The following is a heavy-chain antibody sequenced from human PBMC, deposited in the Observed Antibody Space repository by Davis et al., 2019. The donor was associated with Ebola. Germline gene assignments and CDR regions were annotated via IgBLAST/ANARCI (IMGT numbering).Heavy chain of an antibody. CDR3: AKDTANIWFDV. D-gene: IGHD2-21*02. Sequence: GESLKISCAASGFVFRSYVMSWVRRAPGKGLEWVSTHGTSGDTYYADSVKGRFTISRDNSKNTLHLQMNSLRVEDTAIYFCAKDTANIWFDVWGQGTMVAVSS. J-gene: IGHJ3*01. CDR1: GFVFRSYV. V-gene: IGHV3-23*01. CDR2: HGTSGDT.